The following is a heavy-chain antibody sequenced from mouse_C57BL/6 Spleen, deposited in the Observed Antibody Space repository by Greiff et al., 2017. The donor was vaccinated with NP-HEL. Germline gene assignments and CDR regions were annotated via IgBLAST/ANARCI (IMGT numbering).Heavy chain of an antibody. CDR3: ARHYYSNSLLYWYFDV. J-gene: IGHJ1*03. V-gene: IGHV5-6*01. CDR2: ISSGGSYT. Sequence: EVHLVESGGDLVKPGGSLKLSCAASGFTFSSYGMSWVRQTPDKRLAWVATISSGGSYTYYPDSVKGRFTISRDNAKNTLYLQMSSLKSEDTAMYYCARHYYSNSLLYWYFDVWGTGTTVTVSS. CDR1: GFTFSSYG. D-gene: IGHD2-5*01.